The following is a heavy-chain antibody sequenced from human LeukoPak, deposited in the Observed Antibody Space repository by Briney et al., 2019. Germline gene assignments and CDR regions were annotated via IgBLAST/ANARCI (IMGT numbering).Heavy chain of an antibody. CDR1: GFTFSSYE. CDR2: ISSSGSTI. CDR3: ARASAVATSPFDY. Sequence: GWSLRLSCAASGFTFSSYEMNWVRQAPGKGLEWVSYISSSGSTIYYADSVKGRFTISRDNAKNSLYLQMNSLRAEDTAVYYCARASAVATSPFDYWGQGTLVTVSS. V-gene: IGHV3-48*03. D-gene: IGHD5-12*01. J-gene: IGHJ4*02.